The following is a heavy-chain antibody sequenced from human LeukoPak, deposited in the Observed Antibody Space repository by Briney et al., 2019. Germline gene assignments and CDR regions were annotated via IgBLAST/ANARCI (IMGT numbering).Heavy chain of an antibody. CDR1: GYTFTSYY. D-gene: IGHD6-6*01. J-gene: IGHJ4*02. CDR3: ARVSGIAARRYYFDY. CDR2: INPSGGST. V-gene: IGHV1-46*01. Sequence: ASVKVSCKASGYTFTSYYMHWVRQAPGQGLEWMGIINPSGGSTSYAQKFQGRVTMTRDMSTSTVYMELSSLRSEVTAVYYCARVSGIAARRYYFDYWGQGTLVTVSS.